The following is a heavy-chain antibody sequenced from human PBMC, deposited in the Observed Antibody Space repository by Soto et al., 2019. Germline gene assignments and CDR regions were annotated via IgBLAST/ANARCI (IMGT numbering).Heavy chain of an antibody. J-gene: IGHJ3*02. V-gene: IGHV3-30-3*01. CDR3: ARAGRPDSSGYPQTLDAFDI. CDR2: ISYDGSNK. CDR1: GFTFSSYA. D-gene: IGHD3-22*01. Sequence: AGGSLRLSCAASGFTFSSYAMHWVRQAPGKGLEWVAVISYDGSNKYYADSVKGRFTISRDNSKNTLYLQMNSLRAEDTAVYYCARAGRPDSSGYPQTLDAFDIWGQGTMVTVSS.